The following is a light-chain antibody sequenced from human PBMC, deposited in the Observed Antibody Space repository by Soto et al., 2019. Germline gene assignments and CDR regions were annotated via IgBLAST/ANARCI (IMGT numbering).Light chain of an antibody. J-gene: IGKJ2*01. CDR3: QQSYRTPYT. CDR1: QSINIY. V-gene: IGKV1-39*01. Sequence: DIQMTQSPSSLSASVGDSVTITCRASQSINIYLSWYQQKPGKAPKLLINVASTLQGGVPSRFSGSGSGTEFTLAISSLQPEDSATYYCQQSYRTPYTFGQGTKV. CDR2: VAS.